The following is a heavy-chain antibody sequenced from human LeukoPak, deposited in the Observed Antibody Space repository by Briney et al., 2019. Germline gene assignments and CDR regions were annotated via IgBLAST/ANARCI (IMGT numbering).Heavy chain of an antibody. D-gene: IGHD1-14*01. CDR3: AGGRQLGRYDD. CDR2: INPHGGST. Sequence: ASVKVSCKTSGYTFSTYYVHWVRLAPGQGLDWMGIINPHGGSTSYPQKFQGRVTMTSDTSTGTVYMDLNSLTSEDTAVYYCAGGRQLGRYDDWGQGTLVIVSS. J-gene: IGHJ4*02. V-gene: IGHV1-46*01. CDR1: GYTFSTYY.